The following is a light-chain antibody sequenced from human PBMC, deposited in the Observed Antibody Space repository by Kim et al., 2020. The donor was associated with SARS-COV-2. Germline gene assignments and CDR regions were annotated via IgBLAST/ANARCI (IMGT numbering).Light chain of an antibody. J-gene: IGLJ3*02. V-gene: IGLV7-43*01. CDR3: LLYYGGAWV. CDR1: TGPVTSDYY. Sequence: QAVVTQEPSLTVFPGGTVTLTCASSTGPVTSDYYPNWFQQKPGQAPRALIYGTSNKHSWTPARFSGSLLGGKAALTLSGVQPEDEAEYYCLLYYGGAWVFGGGTKLTVL. CDR2: GTS.